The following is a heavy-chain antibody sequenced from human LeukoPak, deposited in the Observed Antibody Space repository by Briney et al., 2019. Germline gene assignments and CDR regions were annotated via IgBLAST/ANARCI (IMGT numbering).Heavy chain of an antibody. J-gene: IGHJ5*01. Sequence: PSETLSLTCAVYGGSFSGYYWSWIRQPPGKGLEWIGEINHSGSTNYNPSLKSRVTISVDTSKNQFSLKLSSVTAADTAVYYCAKAPGYDSSGYYFKVNWFDPWGQGTLVTVSS. CDR2: INHSGST. V-gene: IGHV4-34*01. D-gene: IGHD3-22*01. CDR1: GGSFSGYY. CDR3: AKAPGYDSSGYYFKVNWFDP.